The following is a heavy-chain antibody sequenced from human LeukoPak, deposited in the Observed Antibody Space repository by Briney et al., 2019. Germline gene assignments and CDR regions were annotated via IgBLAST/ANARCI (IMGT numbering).Heavy chain of an antibody. CDR1: GYTFTSCD. CDR2: MNPNSGNT. V-gene: IGHV1-8*01. J-gene: IGHJ5*02. Sequence: ASVKVSCKAYGYTFTSCDINWVRQATGHGLEWMGWMNPNSGNTGYAQKFQGRVTMTRNTSISTAYMELSSLTSEDTAVYYCAREHNWDYVGDRRFDPWGQGTLVTVSS. D-gene: IGHD1-7*01. CDR3: AREHNWDYVGDRRFDP.